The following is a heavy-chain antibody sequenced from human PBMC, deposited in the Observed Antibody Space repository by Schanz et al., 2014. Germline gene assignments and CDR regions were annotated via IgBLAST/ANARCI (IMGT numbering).Heavy chain of an antibody. CDR2: IGGSGDST. V-gene: IGHV3-23*01. CDR1: GFTFSNHA. D-gene: IGHD6-19*01. Sequence: EVHLLESGGGLVQPGGSLRLSCAASGFTFSNHALSWVRQAPGKGLEWVSGIGGSGDSTHYADSVKGRFIISRDNARSSLYLQMSSLRDGDTAVYYCASVIMVAGNHRDGRDVWGQGTTXIVSS. CDR3: ASVIMVAGNHRDGRDV. J-gene: IGHJ6*02.